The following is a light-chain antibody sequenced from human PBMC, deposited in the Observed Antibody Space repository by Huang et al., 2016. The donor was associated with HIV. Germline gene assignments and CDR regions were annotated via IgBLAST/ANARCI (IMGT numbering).Light chain of an antibody. CDR3: QQYYSIPWT. V-gene: IGKV4-1*01. CDR2: WAS. CDR1: QSVLYSSNNKNY. Sequence: DIVMTQSPESLAVSLGERATIDCKYSQSVLYSSNNKNYLAWYQQKSGQSPKFLIYWASTRESGVPGRFSGSGSGTDFTLTSSSLQAEDVAVYFCQQYYSIPWTFGQGTKVEVK. J-gene: IGKJ1*01.